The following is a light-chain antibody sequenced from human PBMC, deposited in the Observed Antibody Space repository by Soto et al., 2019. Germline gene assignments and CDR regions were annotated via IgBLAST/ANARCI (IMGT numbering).Light chain of an antibody. CDR3: QQRSNWPLT. Sequence: IGLTQSPATLSLSPGERATLSCRASQSVSSYLAWYQQKPGQAPRLLIYDASNRATGIPARFSGSGSGTDFTLTISSLAPEDFAVYYCQQRSNWPLTFGGGTKVEIK. V-gene: IGKV3-11*01. CDR1: QSVSSY. CDR2: DAS. J-gene: IGKJ4*01.